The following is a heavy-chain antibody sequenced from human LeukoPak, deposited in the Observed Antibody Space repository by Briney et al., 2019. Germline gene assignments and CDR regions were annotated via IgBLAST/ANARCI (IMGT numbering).Heavy chain of an antibody. CDR1: GFTFTNAW. Sequence: GSLRLSCVDSGFTFTNAWMSWIRQPPGKGLEWIGYIYYSGNTNYNPSLKSRVTISVDTSKNQFSLKLSSVTAADTAVYYCAREGLATMIRGVIPYWGQGTLVTVSS. J-gene: IGHJ4*02. CDR2: IYYSGNT. CDR3: AREGLATMIRGVIPY. V-gene: IGHV4-59*01. D-gene: IGHD3-10*01.